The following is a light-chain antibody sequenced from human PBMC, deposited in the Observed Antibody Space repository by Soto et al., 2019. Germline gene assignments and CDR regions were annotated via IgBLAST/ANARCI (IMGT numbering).Light chain of an antibody. Sequence: QSVLTQPPSASGSPGQSVTISCTGTSSDVGGYNYVSWYLQHPGKAPKLIIYEVSERPSGVPDRFSGSKSGNTASLTVSGLQAEDEADYYCSSFAGSNNLVFGGGTKLTVL. J-gene: IGLJ2*01. CDR3: SSFAGSNNLV. CDR2: EVS. CDR1: SSDVGGYNY. V-gene: IGLV2-8*01.